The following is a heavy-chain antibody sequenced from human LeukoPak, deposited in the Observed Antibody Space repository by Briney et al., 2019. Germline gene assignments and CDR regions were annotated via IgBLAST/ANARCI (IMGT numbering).Heavy chain of an antibody. Sequence: GGSLRLSCAASGFTFNSYGMHWLRQAPGKGLEWVAFIRYDGSNKYYADSVKGRFTISRDNSKNTLYLQMNSLRAEDTAVYYCAKDLGNWNSEYYFDYWGQGTLVTVSS. J-gene: IGHJ4*02. V-gene: IGHV3-30*02. CDR1: GFTFNSYG. CDR3: AKDLGNWNSEYYFDY. CDR2: IRYDGSNK. D-gene: IGHD1-7*01.